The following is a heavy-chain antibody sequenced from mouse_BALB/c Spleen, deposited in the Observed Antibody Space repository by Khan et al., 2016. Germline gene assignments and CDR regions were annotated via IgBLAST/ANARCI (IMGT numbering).Heavy chain of an antibody. CDR1: GYTFTSYW. V-gene: IGHV1-7*01. Sequence: QVRLQQSGAELAKPGASVKMSCKASGYTFTSYWMHWVKQRPGQGLEWIGYINPSTGYTEYNQKFKDKATLTVDKSSSTVYMELSRLTSEDSAVYYCASYYCGSYAMDSCGHGTSVTVAS. CDR3: ASYYCGSYAMDS. D-gene: IGHD1-1*01. J-gene: IGHJ4*01. CDR2: INPSTGYT.